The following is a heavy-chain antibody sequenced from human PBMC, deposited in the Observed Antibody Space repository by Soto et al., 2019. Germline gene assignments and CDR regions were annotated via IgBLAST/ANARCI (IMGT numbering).Heavy chain of an antibody. CDR1: GGSFSGYY. V-gene: IGHV4-34*01. Sequence: SETLSLTCAVYGGSFSGYYWSWIRQPPGKGLEWIGEINHSGSTNYNPSLKSRVTISVDTSKNQFSLKLSSVTAADTAVYYCARHGWAARRFDNWGQGTLVTVSS. J-gene: IGHJ5*02. D-gene: IGHD6-6*01. CDR2: INHSGST. CDR3: ARHGWAARRFDN.